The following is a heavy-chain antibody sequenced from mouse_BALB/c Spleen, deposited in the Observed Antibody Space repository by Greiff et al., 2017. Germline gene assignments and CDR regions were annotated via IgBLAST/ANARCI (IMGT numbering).Heavy chain of an antibody. CDR1: GFTFSSFG. J-gene: IGHJ4*01. Sequence: EVKVVESGGGLVQPGGSRKLSCAASGFTFSSFGMHWVRQAPEKGLEWVAYISSGSSTIYYADTVKGRFTISRDNPKNTLFLQMTSLRSEDTAMYYCARSIYYYGSSPLGDAMDYWGQGTSVTVSS. CDR3: ARSIYYYGSSPLGDAMDY. V-gene: IGHV5-17*02. D-gene: IGHD1-1*01. CDR2: ISSGSSTI.